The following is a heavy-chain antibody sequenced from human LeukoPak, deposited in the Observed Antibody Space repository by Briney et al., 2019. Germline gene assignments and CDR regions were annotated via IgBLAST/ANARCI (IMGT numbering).Heavy chain of an antibody. CDR1: GYTFTSYY. J-gene: IGHJ4*02. CDR3: ARAAGDSYGYRYYFDY. D-gene: IGHD5-18*01. CDR2: INPNGGST. V-gene: IGHV1-46*01. Sequence: ASVKVSCKASGYTFTSYYIHWMRQAPGQGFEWMGLINPNGGSTDYAQKFQGRVTMTRDTSTSTVYMELSSLRSEDAAVYYCARAAGDSYGYRYYFDYWGQGTLVTVSS.